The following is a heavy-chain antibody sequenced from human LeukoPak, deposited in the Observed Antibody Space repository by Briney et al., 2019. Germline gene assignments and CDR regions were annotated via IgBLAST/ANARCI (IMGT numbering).Heavy chain of an antibody. V-gene: IGHV1-2*02. CDR1: GYTFTDYY. D-gene: IGHD6-6*01. CDR2: INTHSGGT. J-gene: IGHJ4*02. Sequence: SVKVSCKASGYTFTDYYMHWVPQAPGQGLEWMGWINTHSGGTSYAQKFQGRVTMTRDTSISTAYMDLNRLRSDDTAVYYCARTLIAAPVDYWGQGTLVTVSS. CDR3: ARTLIAAPVDY.